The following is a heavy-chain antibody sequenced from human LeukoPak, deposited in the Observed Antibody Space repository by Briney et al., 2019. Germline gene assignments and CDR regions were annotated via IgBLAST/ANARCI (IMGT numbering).Heavy chain of an antibody. CDR2: IKQDGSEK. D-gene: IGHD1-26*01. V-gene: IGHV3-7*01. CDR3: ARDQVGATDY. CDR1: GFTFSSYW. Sequence: GGSLRLSCAAPGFTFSSYWMSWVRQAPGKGLEWVANIKQDGSEKYYVDSVKGRFTISRDNAKNSLYLQMNSLRAEDTAVYYCARDQVGATDYWGQGTLVTVSS. J-gene: IGHJ4*02.